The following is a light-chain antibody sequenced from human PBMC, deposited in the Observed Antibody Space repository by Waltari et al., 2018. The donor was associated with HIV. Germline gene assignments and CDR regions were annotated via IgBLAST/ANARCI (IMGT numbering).Light chain of an antibody. V-gene: IGLV3-21*02. CDR2: DDS. CDR1: NIGSKG. Sequence: SYVLTQPPSVSVAPGQTASLTCGGNNIGSKGFHGFHQQPGHAPVLVVYDDSGRPSRIPERFSGSNSGNTATLTISTVEAGDEADYYCQVCDTSNDHPYVFGTGTKVTVL. J-gene: IGLJ1*01. CDR3: QVCDTSNDHPYV.